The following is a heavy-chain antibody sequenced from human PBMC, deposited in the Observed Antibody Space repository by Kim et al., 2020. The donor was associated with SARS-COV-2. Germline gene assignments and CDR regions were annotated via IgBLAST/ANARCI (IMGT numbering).Heavy chain of an antibody. J-gene: IGHJ2*01. D-gene: IGHD2-8*02. CDR3: VKGGGSPVGGLHYDV. V-gene: IGHV3-9*01. Sequence: GGSLRLSCVASGFRFDDYAMHWVRQLPAKGLEWVSGISWNSATIVYADSVKDRFTTSRYNAKNSLYLQLSSLRPEDTALYYCVKGGGSPVGGLHYDVWGRGAPLTVSP. CDR2: ISWNSATI. CDR1: GFRFDDYA.